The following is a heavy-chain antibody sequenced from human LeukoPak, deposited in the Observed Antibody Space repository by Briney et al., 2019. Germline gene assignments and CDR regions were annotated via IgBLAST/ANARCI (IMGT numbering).Heavy chain of an antibody. D-gene: IGHD3-3*01. J-gene: IGHJ5*02. CDR2: IKQDGSEK. V-gene: IGHV3-7*03. CDR3: ARDRRYDFWSGNNWFDP. Sequence: PGGSLRLSCAASGFTFSSYWMSWVRQAPGKGLEWVASIKQDGSEKHYVDSVKGRFTTSRDNAKNSLYLQMNSLRAEDTAVYYCARDRRYDFWSGNNWFDPWGQGTQVTVSS. CDR1: GFTFSSYW.